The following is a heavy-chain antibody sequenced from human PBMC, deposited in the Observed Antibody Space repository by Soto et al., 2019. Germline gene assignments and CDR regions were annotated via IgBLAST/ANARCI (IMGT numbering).Heavy chain of an antibody. V-gene: IGHV4-34*01. CDR1: GGSFSGYH. J-gene: IGHJ4*02. CDR2: INPSGSI. D-gene: IGHD4-4*01. Sequence: VQLQQWGAGLLKPSETLSLTCAVYGGSFSGYHWSWFRQPPGKGLEWIGEINPSGSINYNPSLKSRDTISVNTSKNQFSLILSSVTAAYTAVYYCSSFVGATTVTRGSPRDYWGQGTLVTVYS. CDR3: SSFVGATTVTRGSPRDY.